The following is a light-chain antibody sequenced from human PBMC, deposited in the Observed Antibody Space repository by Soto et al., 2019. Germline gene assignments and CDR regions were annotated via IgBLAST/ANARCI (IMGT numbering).Light chain of an antibody. Sequence: DIQMTQSPSSLSASVGDRVTITCRASQSISSYLNWYQQKHGKAPKLLIYAASSLQSGGPSRFSGSGSGTDFTLTISSLQPEDFATYYCQQRYSTPWTFGQGTKVEIK. CDR3: QQRYSTPWT. J-gene: IGKJ1*01. CDR1: QSISSY. CDR2: AAS. V-gene: IGKV1-39*01.